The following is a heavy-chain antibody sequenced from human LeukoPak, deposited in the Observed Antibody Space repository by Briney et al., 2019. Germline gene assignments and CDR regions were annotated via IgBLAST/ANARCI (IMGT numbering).Heavy chain of an antibody. CDR3: ARIGVYSSSYLDY. CDR2: IYPGDSDT. V-gene: IGHV5-51*01. CDR1: GYSFTSHW. J-gene: IGHJ4*02. D-gene: IGHD6-6*01. Sequence: GESLKISCKGSGYSFTSHWIGWVRQMPGKGLEWMGIIYPGDSDTRYSPSFQGQVTISADKSISTAYLQWSSLKASDTAMYYCARIGVYSSSYLDYWGQGTLVTVSS.